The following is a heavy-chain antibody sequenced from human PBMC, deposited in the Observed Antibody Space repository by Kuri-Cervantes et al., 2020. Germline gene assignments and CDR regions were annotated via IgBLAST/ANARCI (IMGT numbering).Heavy chain of an antibody. CDR1: GFTFDDYA. CDR2: ISWNSGSI. V-gene: IGHV3-9*01. J-gene: IGHJ4*02. Sequence: GGSRRPSCAASGFTFDDYAMHWVRHAPGKGLEWVSGISWNSGSIGYADSVKGRFTISRDNAKNSLYLQMNSLRAEDTALYYCAKGSGGDYLVYFDYWGQGTLVTVSS. D-gene: IGHD4-17*01. CDR3: AKGSGGDYLVYFDY.